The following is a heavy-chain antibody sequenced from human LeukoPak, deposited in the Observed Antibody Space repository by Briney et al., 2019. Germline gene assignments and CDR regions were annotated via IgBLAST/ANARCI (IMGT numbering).Heavy chain of an antibody. CDR3: AKGGGYEAQYYYYYLDV. Sequence: PGGSLRLSCAASGFTFSTYWMSWVRQAPGKGLEWVGNIKQDGSEKYYVGSVKGRFTISRDNAKNSLYLQMNSLRAEDTAVYYCAKGGGYEAQYYYYYLDVWGKGSTVTISS. CDR2: IKQDGSEK. D-gene: IGHD5-12*01. CDR1: GFTFSTYW. V-gene: IGHV3-7*01. J-gene: IGHJ6*03.